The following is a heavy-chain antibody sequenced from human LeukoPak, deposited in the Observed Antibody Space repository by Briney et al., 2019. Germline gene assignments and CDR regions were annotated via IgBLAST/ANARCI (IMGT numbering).Heavy chain of an antibody. CDR1: GGSFSGYY. CDR2: INHSGST. Sequence: SETLSLTCAVYGGSFSGYYWTWIRQPPGKGLEWIVEINHSGSTNYSPSLKSRVTISVDTSKNQFSLRLSSVTAADTAVYYCARSKYYGSGTYYNLYRYWGQGTLVTVSS. V-gene: IGHV4-34*01. J-gene: IGHJ4*02. CDR3: ARSKYYGSGTYYNLYRY. D-gene: IGHD3-10*01.